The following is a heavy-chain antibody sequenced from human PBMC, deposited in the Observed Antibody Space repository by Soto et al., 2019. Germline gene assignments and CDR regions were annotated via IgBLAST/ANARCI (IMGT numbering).Heavy chain of an antibody. CDR3: ARPLNGSYRSEPDY. CDR2: ISSSSSYI. J-gene: IGHJ4*02. Sequence: GGSLTLSCAPSGFTFSSYSMNWVRQAPGKGLEWVSSISSSSSYIYYADSVKGRFTISRDNAKNSLYLQMNSLRAEDTSVYDCARPLNGSYRSEPDYWGQGTRVTVAA. CDR1: GFTFSSYS. V-gene: IGHV3-21*01. D-gene: IGHD1-26*01.